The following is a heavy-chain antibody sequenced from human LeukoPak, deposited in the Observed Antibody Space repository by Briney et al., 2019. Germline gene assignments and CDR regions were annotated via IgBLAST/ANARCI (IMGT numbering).Heavy chain of an antibody. CDR3: AKRWELRYFDV. D-gene: IGHD1-26*01. Sequence: PGGSLRLSCAVSGFAFGSEAMSWVRQSPARGLEWVASISPGGGTTYYADYVKGRFAISRDNSKNTLFLQMNSLRVEDTATYYCAKRWELRYFDVWGRGTLVTVSS. CDR1: GFAFGSEA. J-gene: IGHJ2*01. V-gene: IGHV3-23*01. CDR2: ISPGGGTT.